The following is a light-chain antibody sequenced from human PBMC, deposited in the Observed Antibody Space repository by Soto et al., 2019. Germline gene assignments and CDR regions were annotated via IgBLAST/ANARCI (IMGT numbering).Light chain of an antibody. CDR1: SSDVGGYNY. J-gene: IGLJ3*02. CDR2: EVN. Sequence: QSALTQPASVSGSPGQSITISCTGTSSDVGGYNYVSWYQHHPGKAPKLIIYEVNNLPSGVSNRFSGSKSGNTASLTISGLQAEDEADYYCSSYTTSSTLVFGGGTKVTVL. V-gene: IGLV2-14*01. CDR3: SSYTTSSTLV.